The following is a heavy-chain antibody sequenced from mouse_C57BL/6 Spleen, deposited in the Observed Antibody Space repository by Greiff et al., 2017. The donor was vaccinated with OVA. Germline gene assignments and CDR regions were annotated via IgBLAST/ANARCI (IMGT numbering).Heavy chain of an antibody. D-gene: IGHD2-1*01. CDR1: GYSFTGYY. CDR3: AVYGNYGGFAY. Sequence: VQLQQSGPELVKPGASVKISCKASGYSFTGYYMNWVKQSPEKSLEWIGEINPSTGGTTYNQKFKAKATLTVDESSSTAYMQLKSLTSEDSAVYYCAVYGNYGGFAYWGQGTLVTVSA. CDR2: INPSTGGT. V-gene: IGHV1-42*01. J-gene: IGHJ3*01.